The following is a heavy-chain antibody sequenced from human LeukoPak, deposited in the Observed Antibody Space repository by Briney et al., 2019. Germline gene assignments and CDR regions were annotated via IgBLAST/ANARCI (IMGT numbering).Heavy chain of an antibody. CDR2: ISGSGGST. Sequence: GGSLRLSCAASGFTFSSYAMSWVRQAPGKGLERVSAISGSGGSTYHADFVKGRFTISRDNSKNTLYLQMNSLRAEDTAVYYCAKDRDYEPYWFDPWGQGTLVTVSS. V-gene: IGHV3-23*01. CDR3: AKDRDYEPYWFDP. D-gene: IGHD4-17*01. J-gene: IGHJ5*02. CDR1: GFTFSSYA.